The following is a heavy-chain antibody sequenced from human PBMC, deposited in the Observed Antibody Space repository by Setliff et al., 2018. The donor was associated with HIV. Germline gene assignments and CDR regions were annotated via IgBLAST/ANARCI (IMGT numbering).Heavy chain of an antibody. J-gene: IGHJ6*02. Sequence: PSETLSLTCTVSGGSASNSRYYWAWIRQPPGKGLEWIGSIYYSGSTNYNPSLKSRVTISVDTSKNQFSLKLSSVTAADTAVYYCAREFRVTAYYYYGMDVWGQGTTVTVSS. CDR3: AREFRVTAYYYYGMDV. D-gene: IGHD4-4*01. V-gene: IGHV4-61*01. CDR2: IYYSGST. CDR1: GGSASNSRYY.